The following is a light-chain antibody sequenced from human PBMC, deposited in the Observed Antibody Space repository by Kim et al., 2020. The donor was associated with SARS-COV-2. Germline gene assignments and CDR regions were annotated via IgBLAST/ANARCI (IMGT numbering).Light chain of an antibody. J-gene: IGLJ2*01. CDR2: QDS. V-gene: IGLV3-1*01. CDR3: QAWDSSTVV. CDR1: KLGDKY. Sequence: GSPGKTASITCSGDKLGDKYACWYQKKPSQSPVLVICQDSKRPSGIPERFSGSNSGNTATLTISGTQAMDEADYYCQAWDSSTVVFGGGTQLTVL.